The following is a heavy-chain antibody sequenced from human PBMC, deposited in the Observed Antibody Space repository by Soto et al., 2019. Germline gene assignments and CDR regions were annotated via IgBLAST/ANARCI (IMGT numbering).Heavy chain of an antibody. CDR1: GGSISSYY. CDR3: ARVRAYCGGDCYSSYYYYGMDV. V-gene: IGHV4-59*01. D-gene: IGHD2-21*02. J-gene: IGHJ6*02. Sequence: SETLSLTCTVSGGSISSYYWSWIRQPPGKGLEWIGYIYYSGSTNYNPSLKSRVTISVDTSKNQFSLKLSSVTAADTAVYYCARVRAYCGGDCYSSYYYYGMDVWGQGTTVTVFS. CDR2: IYYSGST.